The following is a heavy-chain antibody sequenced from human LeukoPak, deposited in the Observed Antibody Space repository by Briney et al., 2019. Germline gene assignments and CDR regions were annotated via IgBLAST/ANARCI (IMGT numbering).Heavy chain of an antibody. CDR1: GGSISSSSYY. CDR3: ARYNWNDGPHAFDI. D-gene: IGHD1-1*01. V-gene: IGHV4-39*07. J-gene: IGHJ3*02. Sequence: PSETLSLTCTVSGGSISSSSYYWGWIRQPPGKGLEWIGIIYYSGSTYYSPSLKSRVTLSVDTSKNQFSLKLSSVTAADTALYYCARYNWNDGPHAFDIWGQGTMVTVSS. CDR2: IYYSGST.